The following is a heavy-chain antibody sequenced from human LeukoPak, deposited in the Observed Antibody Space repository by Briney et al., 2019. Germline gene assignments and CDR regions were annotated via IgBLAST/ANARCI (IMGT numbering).Heavy chain of an antibody. Sequence: SETLSLTCTVSGGSISGYYWSWIPQPPGKGLEWIGHISYSGSTRYNSSLNSRVTISVDTSKNQFSLKLTSVTAADTAVYYCARFTGTYLAYWGQGILVTVSS. CDR2: ISYSGST. D-gene: IGHD2-8*02. J-gene: IGHJ4*02. CDR1: GGSISGYY. V-gene: IGHV4-59*01. CDR3: ARFTGTYLAY.